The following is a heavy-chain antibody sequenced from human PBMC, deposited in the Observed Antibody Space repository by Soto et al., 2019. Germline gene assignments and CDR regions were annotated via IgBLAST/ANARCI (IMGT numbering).Heavy chain of an antibody. Sequence: GSLRLSCAASGFTFSPYGIHWVRQAPGKGLEWVSLISYDESKKFYAESVKGRFTISRDNSKNTVYLQMNSLRAEDTAVYYCAREAFHPGVTRSDFDYCGQGTLVTVSS. CDR1: GFTFSPYG. J-gene: IGHJ4*02. D-gene: IGHD3-10*01. V-gene: IGHV3-30*03. CDR2: ISYDESKK. CDR3: AREAFHPGVTRSDFDY.